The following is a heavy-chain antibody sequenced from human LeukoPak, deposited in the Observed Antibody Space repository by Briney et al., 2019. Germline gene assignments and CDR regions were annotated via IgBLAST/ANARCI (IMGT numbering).Heavy chain of an antibody. CDR1: GFTLSSSV. D-gene: IGHD3-22*01. V-gene: IGHV3-23*01. J-gene: IGHJ4*02. CDR2: ISSSGDST. CDR3: AEPGFTMIVL. Sequence: PGGSVSLLSAGSGFTLSSSVTVRFRQAPGKGLEWVSGISSSGDSTHYADSVKGRFTISRDNSKNTLYLQLSSLRAEDTAVYYCAEPGFTMIVLWGQGTLVTVSS.